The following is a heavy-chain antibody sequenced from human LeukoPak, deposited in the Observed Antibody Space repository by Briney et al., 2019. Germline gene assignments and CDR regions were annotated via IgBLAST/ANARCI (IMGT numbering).Heavy chain of an antibody. CDR1: GFTFSSYG. V-gene: IGHV3-33*01. Sequence: GGSLRLSCAASGFTFSSYGMHWVRQAPGKGLEWVAVIWYDGSNKYYADSVKGRFTISRDNSKNTLYLQMNSLRAEDTAVYYCARDDVTMVRGVIPLGYWGQGTLVTVSS. J-gene: IGHJ4*02. D-gene: IGHD3-10*01. CDR2: IWYDGSNK. CDR3: ARDDVTMVRGVIPLGY.